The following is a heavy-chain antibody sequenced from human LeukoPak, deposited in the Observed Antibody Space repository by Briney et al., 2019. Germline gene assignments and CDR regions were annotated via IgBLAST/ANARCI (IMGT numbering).Heavy chain of an antibody. D-gene: IGHD4-23*01. CDR2: INHSGST. CDR1: GGSFSGYY. J-gene: IGHJ4*02. Sequence: SETLSLTCAVYGGSFSGYYWSWIRQPPGKGLEWIGEINHSGSTNYNPSLKSRVTISVDTSKNQFSLKLSSVTAADTAVYYCARGINSNDYGGNSGLYYFDYWGQGTLVTVSS. V-gene: IGHV4-34*01. CDR3: ARGINSNDYGGNSGLYYFDY.